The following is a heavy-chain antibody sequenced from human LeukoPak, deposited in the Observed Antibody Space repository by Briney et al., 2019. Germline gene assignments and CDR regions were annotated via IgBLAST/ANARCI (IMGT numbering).Heavy chain of an antibody. V-gene: IGHV3-23*01. CDR1: GFTLRSYA. Sequence: GGSLRLSCTASGFTLRSYAMSWVRQAPGKGLEWVSGISGSGGSTYVDSVKGRSTISRDNFKNTLHLQMNSLRVEDTAVYYCVKRLGMDVWGQGTTVTVSS. J-gene: IGHJ6*02. CDR3: VKRLGMDV. CDR2: ISGSGGST.